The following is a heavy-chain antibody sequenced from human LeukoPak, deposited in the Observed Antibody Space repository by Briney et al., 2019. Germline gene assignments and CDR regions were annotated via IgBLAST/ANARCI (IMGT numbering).Heavy chain of an antibody. Sequence: SETLSLTCAVYGGSFSGYYWSWIRQPPGKGLEWIGEINHRGSTNYNPSLKSRDTISVDTSKNQFSLKLSSVTAADTAVYYCARGPTRYDFWSGYYRDWGQGTLVTVSS. CDR2: INHRGST. CDR3: ARGPTRYDFWSGYYRD. CDR1: GGSFSGYY. J-gene: IGHJ4*02. D-gene: IGHD3-3*01. V-gene: IGHV4-34*01.